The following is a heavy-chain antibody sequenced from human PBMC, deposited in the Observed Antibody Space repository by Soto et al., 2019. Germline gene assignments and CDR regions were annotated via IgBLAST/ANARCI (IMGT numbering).Heavy chain of an antibody. V-gene: IGHV4-31*11. D-gene: IGHD4-17*01. Sequence: QVQLQESGPGLVKPSQTLSLTCAVSGGFISGGNYYWSWIRQHPGKGLEWIGYIYDNGRAYYNTSLKSRVTMSVDRSRNQFSLSLSSVTAADTAVYYCARYGDYAFDIWGQGTMVTVSS. CDR2: IYDNGRA. CDR1: GGFISGGNYY. CDR3: ARYGDYAFDI. J-gene: IGHJ3*02.